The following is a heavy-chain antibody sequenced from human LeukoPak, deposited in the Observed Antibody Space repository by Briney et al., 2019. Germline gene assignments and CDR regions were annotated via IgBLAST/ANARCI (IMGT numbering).Heavy chain of an antibody. V-gene: IGHV1-69*04. CDR1: GGTFSSYA. J-gene: IGHJ4*02. CDR2: IIPILGIA. Sequence: SVKVSCKASGGTFSSYAISWVRQAPGQGLEWMGRIIPILGIANYAQKFQGRVTITADKSTSTAYMELSSLRSEDTAVYYCAITVVPAAIGGFDYWGQGTLVTVSS. CDR3: AITVVPAAIGGFDY. D-gene: IGHD2-2*01.